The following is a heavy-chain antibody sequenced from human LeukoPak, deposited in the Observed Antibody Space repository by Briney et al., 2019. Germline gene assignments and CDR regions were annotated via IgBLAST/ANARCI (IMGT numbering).Heavy chain of an antibody. Sequence: ASVKVSCKASGYTFTGYYMNWVRQAPGQGLEWMGWINPNSGGTNFAQKFQGRVTMTRDTSISTAYMELSRLRYDDTAVYYCARDSRWIQFDYWGQGTLVTVSS. CDR1: GYTFTGYY. J-gene: IGHJ4*02. D-gene: IGHD5-18*01. CDR3: ARDSRWIQFDY. CDR2: INPNSGGT. V-gene: IGHV1-2*02.